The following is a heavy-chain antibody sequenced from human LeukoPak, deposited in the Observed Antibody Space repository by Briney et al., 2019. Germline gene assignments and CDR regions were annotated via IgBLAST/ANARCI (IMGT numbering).Heavy chain of an antibody. J-gene: IGHJ4*02. Sequence: ASVKVSCKASGYTFTSYGISWARQAPGQGLEWMGWISAYSGSTNYAQKLQGRVTMTTDTSTSTAYMELRSLRSDDTAVYYCARENWGSNDYWGQGTLVTVSS. CDR1: GYTFTSYG. D-gene: IGHD7-27*01. CDR2: ISAYSGST. V-gene: IGHV1-18*01. CDR3: ARENWGSNDY.